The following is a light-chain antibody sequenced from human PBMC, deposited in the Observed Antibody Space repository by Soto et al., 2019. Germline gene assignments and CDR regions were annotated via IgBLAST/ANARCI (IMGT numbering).Light chain of an antibody. CDR1: SSGVGGYTY. CDR2: DVS. J-gene: IGLJ1*01. Sequence: QSALTQPASVSGSPGQSITISCAGTSSGVGGYTYVSWYQQHPSKAPKLMIYDVSNRPSGVSNRFSGSKSGNTASLTISGLQAEDEADYYCTSYTSSSTPYVFGGGTKVTVL. CDR3: TSYTSSSTPYV. V-gene: IGLV2-14*01.